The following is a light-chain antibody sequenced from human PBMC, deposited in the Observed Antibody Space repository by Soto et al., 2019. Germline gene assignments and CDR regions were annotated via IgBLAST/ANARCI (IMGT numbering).Light chain of an antibody. CDR1: SSDVGGYNY. V-gene: IGLV2-14*01. CDR2: EVS. J-gene: IGLJ2*01. Sequence: QSALTQPASVSGSPGQSITISCTGTSSDVGGYNYVSWYQQHPGEAPKPMIYEVSNRPSGVSNRFSGSKSGNTASLTISGLQAEDEADYYCSSYTSSSTDVVFGGGTKLTVL. CDR3: SSYTSSSTDVV.